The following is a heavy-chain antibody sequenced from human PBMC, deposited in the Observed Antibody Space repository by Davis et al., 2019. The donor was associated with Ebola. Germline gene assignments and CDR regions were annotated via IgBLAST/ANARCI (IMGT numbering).Heavy chain of an antibody. J-gene: IGHJ4*02. V-gene: IGHV5-51*01. CDR2: IFPGDSDT. Sequence: GGSLRLSCKGSGYSFTSYWIVWVRQMPGKGLECMGIIFPGDSDTRYSPSFQGQVTISADKSISTAYLQWSSLKASDTAMYYCARIGYCISTSCYYFDYWGQGTLVTVSS. CDR3: ARIGYCISTSCYYFDY. D-gene: IGHD2-2*01. CDR1: GYSFTSYW.